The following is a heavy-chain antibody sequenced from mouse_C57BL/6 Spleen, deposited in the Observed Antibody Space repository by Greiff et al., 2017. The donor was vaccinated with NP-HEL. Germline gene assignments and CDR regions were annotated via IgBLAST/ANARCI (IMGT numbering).Heavy chain of an antibody. CDR3: TRSDGSSSWFAY. Sequence: VQLQQSGAELVRPGASVTLSCKASGYTFTDYEMHWVKQTPVHGLEWIGAIDPETGGTAYTQKFKGKAILTADKSSSTAYMELRSLTSEDSAVYYCTRSDGSSSWFAYWGQGTLVTVSA. J-gene: IGHJ3*01. D-gene: IGHD1-1*01. V-gene: IGHV1-15*01. CDR1: GYTFTDYE. CDR2: IDPETGGT.